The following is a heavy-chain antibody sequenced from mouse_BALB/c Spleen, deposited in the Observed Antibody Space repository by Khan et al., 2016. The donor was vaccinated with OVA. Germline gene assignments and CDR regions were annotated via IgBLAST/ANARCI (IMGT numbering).Heavy chain of an antibody. J-gene: IGHJ3*01. CDR2: IHYSGRT. CDR3: AVVFPTY. CDR1: GYSITSGYN. D-gene: IGHD1-1*02. Sequence: EVQLQESGPDLVKPSQSLSLTCTVTGYSITSGYNWHWIRQFPGNKLEWMGYIHYSGRTNYNPSLKSRISITRDTSKNQFLLQLNSVTSEDTATYYCAVVFPTYWGQGTLVTVSA. V-gene: IGHV3-1*02.